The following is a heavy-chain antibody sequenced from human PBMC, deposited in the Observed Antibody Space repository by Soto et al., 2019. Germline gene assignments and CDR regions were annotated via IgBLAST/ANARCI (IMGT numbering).Heavy chain of an antibody. CDR2: IYYSGST. CDR1: GGSISTYY. V-gene: IGHV4-59*01. D-gene: IGHD3-10*01. CDR3: ARDPNYYASGTV. Sequence: SESLSLTCTFSGGSISTYYCSWIRQPPGKGLEWIGYIYYSGSTNYNPSFKSRVTISVDTSKNQFSLKLSSVTAADTAVHYCARDPNYYASGTVWGQGTLVTVSP. J-gene: IGHJ4*02.